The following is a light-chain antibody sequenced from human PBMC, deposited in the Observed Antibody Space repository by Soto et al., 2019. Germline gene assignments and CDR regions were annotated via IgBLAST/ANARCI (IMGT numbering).Light chain of an antibody. J-gene: IGLJ3*02. CDR3: QSYDSSLSGSNWV. CDR2: ANN. CDR1: SSNIGAGYD. V-gene: IGLV1-40*01. Sequence: QSVLTQPPSVSGAPGQRVTISCTGSSSNIGAGYDVHWYQQLPGTAPKLLIYANNNRPSGVPDRFSGSKSGTAASLAITGLQAEDEDDYDCQSYDSSLSGSNWVFGGGTQLTVL.